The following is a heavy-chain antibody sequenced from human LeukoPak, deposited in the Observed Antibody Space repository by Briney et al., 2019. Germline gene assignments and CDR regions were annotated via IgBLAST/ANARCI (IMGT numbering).Heavy chain of an antibody. D-gene: IGHD6-6*01. Sequence: SETLSLTCTVSGGSISSSSYYWGWIRQPPGKGLEWIGSIYYSGSTYYNPSLKRRVTISVDTSKNQSSLKLSSVIAADTAVYYCASAPTASIAAHWGQGTLVTVSS. CDR1: GGSISSSSYY. V-gene: IGHV4-39*01. J-gene: IGHJ4*02. CDR2: IYYSGST. CDR3: ASAPTASIAAH.